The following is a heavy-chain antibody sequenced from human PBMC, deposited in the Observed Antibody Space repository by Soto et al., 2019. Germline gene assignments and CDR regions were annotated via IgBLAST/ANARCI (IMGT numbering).Heavy chain of an antibody. CDR2: ISSDGNNK. J-gene: IGHJ5*01. D-gene: IGHD3-3*01. Sequence: GGSLRLSCAASGFTFSTYVMHWVRQAPGKGLEWVAHISSDGNNKYYADSVKGRFTISRDNFKNSLFLQMSSLRADDTAVYYCARDGPQISIFEYGDSWGQGNLVTVSS. V-gene: IGHV3-30-3*01. CDR3: ARDGPQISIFEYGDS. CDR1: GFTFSTYV.